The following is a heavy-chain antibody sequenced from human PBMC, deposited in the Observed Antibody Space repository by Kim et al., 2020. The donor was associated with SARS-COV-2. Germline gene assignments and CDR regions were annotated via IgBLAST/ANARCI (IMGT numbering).Heavy chain of an antibody. D-gene: IGHD5-18*01. CDR3: ARDYVDTAMVFSYGMDV. Sequence: SETLSLTCTVSGGSISSYYWSWIRQPPGKGLEWIGYIYYSGSTNYNPSLKSRVTISVDTSKNQFSLKLSSVTAADTAVYYCARDYVDTAMVFSYGMDVWGQVTTVTVSS. J-gene: IGHJ6*02. CDR1: GGSISSYY. CDR2: IYYSGST. V-gene: IGHV4-59*01.